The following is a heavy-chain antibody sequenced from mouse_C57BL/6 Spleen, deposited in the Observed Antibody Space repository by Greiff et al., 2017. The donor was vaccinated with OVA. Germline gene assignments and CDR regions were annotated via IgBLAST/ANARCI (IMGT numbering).Heavy chain of an antibody. CDR1: GYTFTDYY. V-gene: IGHV1-19*01. J-gene: IGHJ4*01. CDR3: GRTEVDGAMDY. CDR2: INPYNGGT. Sequence: VQLQQSGPVLVKPGASVKMSCKASGYTFTDYYMNWVKQSHGKSLEWIGVINPYNGGTSYNQKFKGKATLTVDKSSSTAYMELNSLTSEDSAVYYCGRTEVDGAMDYWGQGTSVTVSS. D-gene: IGHD1-1*01.